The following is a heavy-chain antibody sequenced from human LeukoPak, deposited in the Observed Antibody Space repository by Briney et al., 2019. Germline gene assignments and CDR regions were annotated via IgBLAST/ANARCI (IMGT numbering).Heavy chain of an antibody. CDR3: ARDRGTMVRGVIPPRY. D-gene: IGHD3-10*01. J-gene: IGHJ4*02. V-gene: IGHV4-39*07. CDR2: INHSGST. Sequence: SETLSLTCTVSGGSISSGGYYWSWIRQPPGKGLEWIGEINHSGSTNYNPSLKSRVTISVDTSKNQFSLKLSSVTAADTAVYYCARDRGTMVRGVIPPRYWGQGTLVTVSS. CDR1: GGSISSGGYY.